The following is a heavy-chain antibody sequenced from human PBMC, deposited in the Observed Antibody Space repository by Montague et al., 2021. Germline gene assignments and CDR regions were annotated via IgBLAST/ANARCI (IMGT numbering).Heavy chain of an antibody. Sequence: TLSLTCTVSGDSLSSVGYSWTWIRQHPGKGLEWIGYTYYSGSTYYNPSLKSRVTISGDTSKDHFSLRLTSVTAADTAVYYCARGRLATGDFDYWGQGTLVTVSS. CDR3: ARGRLATGDFDY. V-gene: IGHV4-31*03. CDR1: GDSLSSVGYS. D-gene: IGHD6-13*01. CDR2: TYYSGST. J-gene: IGHJ4*02.